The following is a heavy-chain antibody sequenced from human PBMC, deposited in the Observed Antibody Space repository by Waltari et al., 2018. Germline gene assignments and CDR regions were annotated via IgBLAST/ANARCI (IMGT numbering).Heavy chain of an antibody. V-gene: IGHV3-30-3*01. CDR2: RSYDGSNK. J-gene: IGHJ3*02. Sequence: QVQLVESGGGVVQPGRSLRLSCAASGFTFSSYAMHWVRQAPGKGLEWVAVRSYDGSNKYYADSVKGRFTISRDNSKNTLYLQMNSLRAEDTAVYYCAREGTYYYGSGSYSDAFDIWGQGTMVTVSS. D-gene: IGHD3-10*01. CDR3: AREGTYYYGSGSYSDAFDI. CDR1: GFTFSSYA.